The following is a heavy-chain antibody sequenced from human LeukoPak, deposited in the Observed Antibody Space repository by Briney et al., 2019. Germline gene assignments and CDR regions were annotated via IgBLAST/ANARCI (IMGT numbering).Heavy chain of an antibody. J-gene: IGHJ4*02. CDR1: GGSISSYY. Sequence: ETLSLTCTVSGGSISSYYWSWIRQPAGKGLEWIGRIYSTGSTNYNPSLKSRVTMSVDTSKNQFSLRLRSVTAADTAVYYCARRIASAGTAGFDFWGQGALVTVSS. CDR2: IYSTGST. CDR3: ARRIASAGTAGFDF. V-gene: IGHV4-4*07. D-gene: IGHD6-13*01.